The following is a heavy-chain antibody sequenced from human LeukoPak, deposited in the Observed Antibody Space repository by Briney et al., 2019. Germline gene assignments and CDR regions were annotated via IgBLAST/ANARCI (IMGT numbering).Heavy chain of an antibody. D-gene: IGHD3-10*01. Sequence: SVKVSCKASGGTFSSYTISWVRQAPGQGLEWMGRIIPILGLANYAQKFQGRVTITADKSTSTAYMELSSLRSEDTAVYYCEGFGDMNDAFDIWGQGTMVTVSS. J-gene: IGHJ3*02. CDR2: IIPILGLA. CDR1: GGTFSSYT. V-gene: IGHV1-69*02. CDR3: EGFGDMNDAFDI.